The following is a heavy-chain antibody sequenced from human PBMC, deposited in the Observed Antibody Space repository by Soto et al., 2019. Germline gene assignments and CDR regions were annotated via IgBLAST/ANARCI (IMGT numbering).Heavy chain of an antibody. J-gene: IGHJ4*02. D-gene: IGHD3-16*01. V-gene: IGHV6-1*01. Sequence: SQTLSLTCAVSGGSVSGTSAAWNWIRQSPSRGLEWLGRTYYRSRWYNDYAVYVKGRITVTPDTSKNQLSMHLNSVTPEELSVYYCAREVPYYGSSDSYLDYWGKGALVT. CDR2: TYYRSRWYN. CDR3: AREVPYYGSSDSYLDY. CDR1: GGSVSGTSAA.